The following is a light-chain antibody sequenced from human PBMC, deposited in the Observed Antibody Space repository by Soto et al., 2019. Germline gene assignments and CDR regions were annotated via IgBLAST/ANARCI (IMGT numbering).Light chain of an antibody. CDR1: SSDVGGYNY. CDR3: SSNTSSSVVV. Sequence: QSALTQPASVAGSPGQSISLSCTGTSSDVGGYNYVSWYHQQPGKAPKLMIYDVSNRPSGVSNRFSGSKAGNTAALTISGLQAEDEGDYYCSSNTSSSVVVFGGGTKRTV. CDR2: DVS. V-gene: IGLV2-14*01. J-gene: IGLJ2*01.